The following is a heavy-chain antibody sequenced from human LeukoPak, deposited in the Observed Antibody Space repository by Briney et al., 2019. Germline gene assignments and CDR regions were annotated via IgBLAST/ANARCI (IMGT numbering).Heavy chain of an antibody. CDR3: ARGGGWYYDSSGYYY. V-gene: IGHV4-61*02. D-gene: IGHD3-22*01. J-gene: IGHJ4*02. CDR1: GGSISSGSYY. Sequence: SQTLSLTCTVSGGSISSGSYYWSWIRQPAGKGLEWIGRIYTSGSTNYNPSLKSRVTISVDTSKNQFSLKLSSVTAADTAVYYCARGGGWYYDSSGYYYWGQGTLVTVSS. CDR2: IYTSGST.